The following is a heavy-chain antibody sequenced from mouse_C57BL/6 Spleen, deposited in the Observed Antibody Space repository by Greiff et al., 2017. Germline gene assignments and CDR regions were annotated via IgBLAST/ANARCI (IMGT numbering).Heavy chain of an antibody. V-gene: IGHV1-80*01. CDR3: ARHYDCDLAWYAY. CDR2: IYPGDGDT. J-gene: IGHJ3*01. CDR1: GYAFSSYW. Sequence: VQVLQSGAELVKPGASVKISCKASGYAFSSYWMNWVKQRPGKGLEWIGQIYPGDGDTNNNGKFKGKATLTADKSSSTAYMQPSSLTYEDSAVYFCARHYDCDLAWYAYRGPGTLVTVAA. D-gene: IGHD2-4*01.